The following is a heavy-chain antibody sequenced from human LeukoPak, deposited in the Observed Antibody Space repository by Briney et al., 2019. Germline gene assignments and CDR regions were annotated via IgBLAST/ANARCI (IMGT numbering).Heavy chain of an antibody. CDR3: ARDLPPGAAGVTGPFDY. D-gene: IGHD6-13*01. J-gene: IGHJ4*02. CDR1: GDSVSSNSAA. CDR2: TYHTSKWYN. V-gene: IGHV6-1*01. Sequence: SQTLSLTCAISGDSVSSNSAAWNWMRQSPSRGLEWLGRTYHTSKWYNDYAISVKSRITINPDTSKNQFSLQLRSVTPEDTAVYYCARDLPPGAAGVTGPFDYWGQGTLVTVSS.